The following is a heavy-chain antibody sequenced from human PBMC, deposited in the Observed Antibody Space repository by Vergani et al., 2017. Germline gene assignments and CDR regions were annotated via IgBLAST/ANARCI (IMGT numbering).Heavy chain of an antibody. CDR3: AVFSSLAGVYGDYPPFDY. Sequence: EVQLVESGGGLVQPGRSLRLSCAASGFTFDDYGMHWVRQAPGKGLEWVSGISWNSGSIGYADSVKGRFTISRENATNSLYLQMNSLRAEDTALYYCAVFSSLAGVYGDYPPFDYWGQGTTVTVSS. CDR2: ISWNSGSI. J-gene: IGHJ4*03. V-gene: IGHV3-9*01. CDR1: GFTFDDYG. D-gene: IGHD4-17*01.